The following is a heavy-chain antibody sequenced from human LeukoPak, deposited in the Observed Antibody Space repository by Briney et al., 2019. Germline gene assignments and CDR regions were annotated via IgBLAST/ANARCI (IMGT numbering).Heavy chain of an antibody. J-gene: IGHJ4*02. Sequence: GGSLRLSCAASGFTFSSYAMSWVRQAPGKGLEWVGRIKSKTDGGTTDYAAPVKGRFTISRDDSKNTLYLQMNSLKTEDTAVYYCTTGREWELATDYWGQGTLVTVSS. V-gene: IGHV3-15*01. CDR3: TTGREWELATDY. D-gene: IGHD1-26*01. CDR2: IKSKTDGGTT. CDR1: GFTFSSYA.